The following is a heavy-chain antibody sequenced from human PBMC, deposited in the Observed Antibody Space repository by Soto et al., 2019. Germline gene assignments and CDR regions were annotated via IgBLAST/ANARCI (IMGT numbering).Heavy chain of an antibody. CDR3: ARLQPIAARRHSFFDL. Sequence: SETLSLTCSASGDSISPTDYYWAWIRQAPGKGLEWIGSIHYTGKTYYNPSLEGRVTISVDTSKNQFSLELGSVTAADTAVFYCARLQPIAARRHSFFDLWGRGNLVTVSS. CDR2: IHYTGKT. CDR1: GDSISPTDYY. J-gene: IGHJ5*02. V-gene: IGHV4-39*01. D-gene: IGHD6-6*01.